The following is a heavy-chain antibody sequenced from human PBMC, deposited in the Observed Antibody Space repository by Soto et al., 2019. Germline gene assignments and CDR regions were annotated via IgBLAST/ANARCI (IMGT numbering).Heavy chain of an antibody. V-gene: IGHV1-18*01. CDR3: ARGRYGDY. CDR2: ISAHNGNT. CDR1: GYGFTTYG. D-gene: IGHD1-1*01. Sequence: QVHLVQSGAEVKKPGASVKVSCKGSGYGFTTYGITLVRQAPGQGLEWMAWISAHNGNTNYAQKLQFRVTVTRDTSTIPAYMEIRSLISDDTAVYYCARGRYGDYWGQGALVTISS. J-gene: IGHJ4*02.